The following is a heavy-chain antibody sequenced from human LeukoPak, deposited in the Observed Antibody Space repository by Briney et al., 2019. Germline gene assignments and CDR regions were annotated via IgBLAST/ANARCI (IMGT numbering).Heavy chain of an antibody. CDR2: ISWNSGSI. Sequence: GGSLRLPCAASGFTFDDYGMSWVRQAPGKGLEWVSGISWNSGSIGYADSVKGRLTISRDNAKNSLYLQMNSLRAEDTALYYCAKDKAYYYDSSGYSGDAFDIWGQGTMVTVSS. J-gene: IGHJ3*02. D-gene: IGHD3-22*01. CDR1: GFTFDDYG. CDR3: AKDKAYYYDSSGYSGDAFDI. V-gene: IGHV3-9*01.